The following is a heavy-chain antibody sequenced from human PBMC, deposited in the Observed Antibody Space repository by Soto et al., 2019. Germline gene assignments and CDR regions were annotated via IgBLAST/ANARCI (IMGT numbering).Heavy chain of an antibody. Sequence: ASETLSLTCTVSGGSISSYYWSWIRQPPGKGLEWIGYIYYSGSTNYNPSLKSRVTISVDTSKNQFSLKLSSVTAADTAVYYCARVSRGYSETFDYWGQGTLVTVSS. CDR3: ARVSRGYSETFDY. CDR2: IYYSGST. CDR1: GGSISSYY. J-gene: IGHJ4*02. D-gene: IGHD3-22*01. V-gene: IGHV4-59*01.